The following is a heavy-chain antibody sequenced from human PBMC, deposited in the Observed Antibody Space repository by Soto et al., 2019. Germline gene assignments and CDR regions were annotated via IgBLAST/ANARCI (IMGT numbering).Heavy chain of an antibody. CDR3: AHRWFLGYCSSTSCQGAFKWFDP. D-gene: IGHD2-2*01. CDR2: IYWDDDK. J-gene: IGHJ5*02. CDR1: GFSLSTSGVG. V-gene: IGHV2-5*02. Sequence: SGPTLVNPTHTLTLTCTFSGFSLSTSGVGVGWIRQPPGRALDWLALIYWDDDKRYSPSLKSRLTITKDTSKNQVVLTMTNMDTVDTATHYCAHRWFLGYCSSTSCQGAFKWFDPWGQGTLVAVSS.